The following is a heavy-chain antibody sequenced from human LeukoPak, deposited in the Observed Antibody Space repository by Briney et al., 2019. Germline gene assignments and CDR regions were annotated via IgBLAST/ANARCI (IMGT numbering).Heavy chain of an antibody. J-gene: IGHJ4*02. CDR3: AKDRQPDNGWDLDY. CDR2: IVGSDGSI. D-gene: IGHD6-19*01. CDR1: GFTFSTYA. V-gene: IGHV3-23*01. Sequence: GGSLRLPCAASGFTFSTYAMSWVRQAPGKGLEWVSGIVGSDGSIYYADSVKGRFTISRDNTKSTLYLQMNSLRAEDTAVYYCAKDRQPDNGWDLDYWGQGTLVTVST.